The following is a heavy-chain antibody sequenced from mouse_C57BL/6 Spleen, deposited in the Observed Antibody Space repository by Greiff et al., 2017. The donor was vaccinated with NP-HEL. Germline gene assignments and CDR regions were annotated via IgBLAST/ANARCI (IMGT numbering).Heavy chain of an antibody. CDR1: GYAFSSYW. J-gene: IGHJ1*03. V-gene: IGHV1-80*01. CDR2: IYPGDGDT. Sequence: QVQLKESGAELVKPGASVKISCKASGYAFSSYWMNWVKQRPGKGLEWIGQIYPGDGDTNYNGKFKGKATLTADKSSSTAYMQLSSLTSEDSAVYFCARRAITTVVATDWYFDVWGTGTTVTVSS. D-gene: IGHD1-1*01. CDR3: ARRAITTVVATDWYFDV.